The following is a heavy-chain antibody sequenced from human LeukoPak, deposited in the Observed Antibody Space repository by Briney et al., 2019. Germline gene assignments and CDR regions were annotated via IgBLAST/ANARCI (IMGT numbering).Heavy chain of an antibody. D-gene: IGHD3-22*01. Sequence: ALLKLSRKSSSFAYTKNVVLGVRQTTRKGIEWMGWINPNSGGTNYAQKFQGRVTMTRDTSISTAYMELSRLRSDDTAVYYCARPQTYYYDSSGYHAFDIWGQGTMVTVSS. CDR3: ARPQTYYYDSSGYHAFDI. V-gene: IGHV1-2*02. CDR1: SFAYTKNV. CDR2: INPNSGGT. J-gene: IGHJ3*02.